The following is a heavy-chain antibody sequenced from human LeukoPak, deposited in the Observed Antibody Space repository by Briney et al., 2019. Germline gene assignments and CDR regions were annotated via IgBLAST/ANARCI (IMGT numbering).Heavy chain of an antibody. D-gene: IGHD5-12*01. V-gene: IGHV1-18*01. CDR2: ISTYNAIT. CDR1: GYTFTTYG. J-gene: IGHJ4*02. Sequence: ASVKVSCKASGYTFTTYGISWVRQAPGRGLEWMGWISTYNAITNYAQKLQGRVTMTTDTSTSTSYMELRSLRSDDTAVYYCARDRGYVSASPCDYWGQGTLVTVSS. CDR3: ARDRGYVSASPCDY.